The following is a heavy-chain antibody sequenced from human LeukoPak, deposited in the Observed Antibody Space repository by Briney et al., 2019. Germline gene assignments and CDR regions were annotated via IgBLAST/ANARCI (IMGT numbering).Heavy chain of an antibody. CDR1: GGSFSGYY. J-gene: IGHJ6*03. CDR2: INHSGST. Sequence: SETLSLTCAVYGGSFSGYYWSWIRQPPGKGLEWIGEINHSGSTNYNPSLKSRVTISVDTSKNQFSLKLSSVTAADTAVYYCARAKFYDSSGYYQGAYYCYMDVWGKGTTVTISS. CDR3: ARAKFYDSSGYYQGAYYCYMDV. D-gene: IGHD3-22*01. V-gene: IGHV4-34*01.